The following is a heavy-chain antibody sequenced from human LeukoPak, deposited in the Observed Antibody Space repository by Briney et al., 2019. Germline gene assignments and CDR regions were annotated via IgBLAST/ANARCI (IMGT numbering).Heavy chain of an antibody. D-gene: IGHD3-22*01. CDR3: AARYDSSGYYWNYYYGMDV. CDR1: GGSFSGYY. Sequence: SETLSLTCAVYGGSFSGYYWSWIRQPPGKGLEWIGEINHRGSTNYNPSLKSRVTISVDTSKNQFSLKLSSVTAADTAVYYCAARYDSSGYYWNYYYGMDVWGQGTTVTVSS. J-gene: IGHJ6*02. CDR2: INHRGST. V-gene: IGHV4-34*01.